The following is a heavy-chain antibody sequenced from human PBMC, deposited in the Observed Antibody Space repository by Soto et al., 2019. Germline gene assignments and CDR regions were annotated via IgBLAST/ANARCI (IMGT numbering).Heavy chain of an antibody. CDR3: ASNHCSSTSCYTDPDYYYYGMDV. D-gene: IGHD2-2*02. J-gene: IGHJ6*02. CDR1: GYSFTSYW. Sequence: GESVKISFKGSGYSFTSYWIGWVRQMPGKGLEWMGIIYPGDPDTRYSPSFQGQVTISADKSISTAYLQWSSLKASDTAMYYCASNHCSSTSCYTDPDYYYYGMDVWGQGTTVTVSS. CDR2: IYPGDPDT. V-gene: IGHV5-51*01.